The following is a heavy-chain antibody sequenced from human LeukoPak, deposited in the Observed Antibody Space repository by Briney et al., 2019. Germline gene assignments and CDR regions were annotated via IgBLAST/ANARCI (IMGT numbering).Heavy chain of an antibody. D-gene: IGHD7-27*01. V-gene: IGHV4-38-2*02. Sequence: SETLSLTCSVSGYSISSGYNWGWLRQPPGKGPEWIGSTHHSGATYYNPSLKSRVTTSLDTSTNQVSLKLNSMTATDTAVYYCARDLWGSSFPDYWGQGTLVIVSS. CDR3: ARDLWGSSFPDY. CDR2: THHSGAT. J-gene: IGHJ4*02. CDR1: GYSISSGYN.